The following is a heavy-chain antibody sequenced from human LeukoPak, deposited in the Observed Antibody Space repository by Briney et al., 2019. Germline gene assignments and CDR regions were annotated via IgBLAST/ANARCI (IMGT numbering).Heavy chain of an antibody. CDR3: ARAGYYYDSSGLLSYDY. CDR1: GFTFSSYS. V-gene: IGHV3-21*01. D-gene: IGHD3-22*01. J-gene: IGHJ4*02. Sequence: GGSLRLSCAASGFTFSSYSMNWVRQAPGKGLEWVSSISSRSSYIDYADSLKGRFTISRDNAKNSLYLQMNSLRAEDTAVYYCARAGYYYDSSGLLSYDYWGQGTLVTVSS. CDR2: ISSRSSYI.